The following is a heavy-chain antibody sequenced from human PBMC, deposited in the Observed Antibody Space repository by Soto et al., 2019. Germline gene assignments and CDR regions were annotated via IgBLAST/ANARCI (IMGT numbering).Heavy chain of an antibody. J-gene: IGHJ6*02. CDR3: ARDNRVEQDAISGGYYYYAMDV. Sequence: SETLSLTCTVSGGSISSGGYYWGWIRHHPGKILEWIGYIYSSGSTYYNPSLKSRILISLDTSKNQFSLRLNSVTAADTAVYYCARDNRVEQDAISGGYYYYAMDVWGQGTPVTVSS. V-gene: IGHV4-31*03. D-gene: IGHD2-2*02. CDR1: GGSISSGGYY. CDR2: IYSSGST.